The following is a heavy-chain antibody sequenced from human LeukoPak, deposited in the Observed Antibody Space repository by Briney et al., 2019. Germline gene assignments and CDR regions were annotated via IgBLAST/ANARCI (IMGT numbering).Heavy chain of an antibody. J-gene: IGHJ4*02. V-gene: IGHV3-21*01. CDR2: ISSSSSYI. CDR1: GFTFSSYS. CDR3: ARELVVPAAMTDY. Sequence: PGGSLRLSCAAPGFTFSSYSMNWVRQAPGKGLEWVSSISSSSSYIYYADSVKGRFTISRDNAKNSLYLQMNSLRAEDTAVYYCARELVVPAAMTDYWGQGTLVTVSS. D-gene: IGHD2-2*01.